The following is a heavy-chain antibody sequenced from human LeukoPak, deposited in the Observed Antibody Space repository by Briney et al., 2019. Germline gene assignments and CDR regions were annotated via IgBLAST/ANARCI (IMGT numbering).Heavy chain of an antibody. D-gene: IGHD6-13*01. CDR2: ISSGSSYI. CDR3: AKNIAAPTTPFDY. V-gene: IGHV3-21*06. Sequence: GGSLRLSCAASGFTFSNYSMNWVRQAPGKGLEWVSSISSGSSYIYYADSVKGRFTISRDNARNSLYLQMNSLRAEDTAVYYCAKNIAAPTTPFDYWGQGTLVTVSS. J-gene: IGHJ4*02. CDR1: GFTFSNYS.